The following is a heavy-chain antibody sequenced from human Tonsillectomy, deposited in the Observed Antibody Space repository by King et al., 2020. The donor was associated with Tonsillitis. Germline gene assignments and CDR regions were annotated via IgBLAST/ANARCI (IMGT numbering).Heavy chain of an antibody. Sequence: VTLKESGPTLVKPXQTLTLTXTFSGFSLSTSGVGVGWIRQPPGKALEXXXXXXXXXXKXXXPSLXSRLTITXATPKXQVGLTXTDMDPVDTATYDLAHRRNPPWYSNSVWFDPWGQGTLVTVSS. V-gene: IGHV2-5*09. CDR3: AHRRNPPWYSNSVWFDP. CDR2: XXXXXXK. D-gene: IGHD6-13*01. CDR1: GFSLSTSGVG. J-gene: IGHJ5*02.